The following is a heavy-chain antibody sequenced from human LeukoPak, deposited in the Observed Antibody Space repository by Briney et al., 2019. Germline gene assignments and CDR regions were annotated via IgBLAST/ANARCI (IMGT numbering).Heavy chain of an antibody. Sequence: GGSLRPSCTASGFTFSTYWMQWVRQAPGKGLEWVSRGSSDGTTTTYADSVKGRFTMSRDNGKNTLYLQMNSLRAEDTAVYYCARDADGPGSLIDYWGQGTLVTVSS. V-gene: IGHV3-74*01. CDR2: GSSDGTTT. J-gene: IGHJ4*02. D-gene: IGHD1-14*01. CDR3: ARDADGPGSLIDY. CDR1: GFTFSTYW.